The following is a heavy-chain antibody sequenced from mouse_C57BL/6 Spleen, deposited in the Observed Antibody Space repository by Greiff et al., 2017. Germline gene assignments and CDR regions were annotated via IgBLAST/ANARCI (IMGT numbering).Heavy chain of an antibody. CDR2: INPSNVGT. D-gene: IGHD2-4*01. J-gene: IGHJ2*01. Sequence: QVQLQQPGTELVKPGASVKLSCKASGYTFTSYWMHWVKQRPGQGLEWIGNINPSNVGTNYNEKFKSKATLTVDKSSSTAYMQLSSLTSEDTAVYYCALYDHDGYFDYWGQGTTLTVSS. CDR3: ALYDHDGYFDY. CDR1: GYTFTSYW. V-gene: IGHV1-53*01.